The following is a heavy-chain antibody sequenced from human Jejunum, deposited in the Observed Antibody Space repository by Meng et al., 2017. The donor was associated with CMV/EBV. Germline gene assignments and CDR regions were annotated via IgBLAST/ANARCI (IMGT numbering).Heavy chain of an antibody. Sequence: AASGFTFSSCALIWVRQAPGKGLEWVSTISGSGRTTYYADSVKGRFTISRDNSKNMLYVEMNSLRAEDTAVYYCAKESYSNDLDYWGQGTLVTVSS. CDR2: ISGSGRTT. CDR3: AKESYSNDLDY. D-gene: IGHD4-11*01. J-gene: IGHJ4*02. V-gene: IGHV3-23*01. CDR1: GFTFSSCA.